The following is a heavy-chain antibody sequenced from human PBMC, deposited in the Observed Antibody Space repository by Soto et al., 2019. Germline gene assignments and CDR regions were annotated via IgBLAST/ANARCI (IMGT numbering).Heavy chain of an antibody. V-gene: IGHV1-8*01. Sequence: QAQLVQSGAEVKKPGASVKVSCKASGYTFTGYDINWVRQATGQGLEWMGWMNPNSGNTGYAQNFQGRVTMTRDNSITTAYMALTSLRDYDSAVYYCAGEKVGTTGIDFWGQGTLVTVSS. CDR1: GYTFTGYD. CDR3: AGEKVGTTGIDF. J-gene: IGHJ4*02. CDR2: MNPNSGNT. D-gene: IGHD1-26*01.